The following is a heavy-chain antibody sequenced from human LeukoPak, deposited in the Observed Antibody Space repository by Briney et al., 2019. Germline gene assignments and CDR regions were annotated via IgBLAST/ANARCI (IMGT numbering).Heavy chain of an antibody. CDR2: IYSGGST. Sequence: PGGSLRLSCAASGLTVSSNYMSWVRQAPGKGLERVSVIYSGGSTYYADSVKGRFTISRDNSKNTLYLQMNSLRAEDTAVYYCARSYYDILTGSGYYFDYWGQGTLVTVSS. J-gene: IGHJ4*02. CDR3: ARSYYDILTGSGYYFDY. D-gene: IGHD3-9*01. CDR1: GLTVSSNY. V-gene: IGHV3-66*01.